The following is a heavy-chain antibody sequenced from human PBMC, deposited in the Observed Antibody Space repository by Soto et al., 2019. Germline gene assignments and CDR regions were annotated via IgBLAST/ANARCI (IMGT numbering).Heavy chain of an antibody. CDR3: AREMYYYDMSGAFDI. CDR1: GGSISSSSYY. CDR2: IYYSGST. J-gene: IGHJ3*02. Sequence: PSETLSLTCTVSGGSISSSSYYWGWIRQPPGKGLEWIGYIYYSGSTYYNPSLKSRVTISVDTSKNQFSLKLSSVTAADTAVYYCAREMYYYDMSGAFDIWGQGTMVTV. D-gene: IGHD3-22*01. V-gene: IGHV4-31*03.